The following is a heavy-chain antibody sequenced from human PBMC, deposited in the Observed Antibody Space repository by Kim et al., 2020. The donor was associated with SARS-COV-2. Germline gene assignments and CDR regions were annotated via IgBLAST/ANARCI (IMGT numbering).Heavy chain of an antibody. CDR3: AGGSQGSAAFDI. J-gene: IGHJ3*02. V-gene: IGHV3-13*01. Sequence: YYPGSVKGRFTISRENAKNSLYLQMNSLRAGDTAVYYCAGGSQGSAAFDIWGQGTMVTVSS.